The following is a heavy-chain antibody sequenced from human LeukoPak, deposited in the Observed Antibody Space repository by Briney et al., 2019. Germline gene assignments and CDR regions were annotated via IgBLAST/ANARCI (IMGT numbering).Heavy chain of an antibody. V-gene: IGHV3-74*01. D-gene: IGHD3-10*01. Sequence: GSLRLSCAASGFTFSSYWMHWVRQAPGKGLVWVSRINSDGSSTSYADSVKGRFTISRDNAKNTLYLQMNSLRAEDTAVYYCARGGLRLLLIDYWGQGTLVTVSS. CDR1: GFTFSSYW. J-gene: IGHJ4*02. CDR3: ARGGLRLLLIDY. CDR2: INSDGSST.